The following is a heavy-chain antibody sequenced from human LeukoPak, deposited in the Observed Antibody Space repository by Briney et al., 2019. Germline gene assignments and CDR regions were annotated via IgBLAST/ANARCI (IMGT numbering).Heavy chain of an antibody. CDR2: MNPNSGNT. J-gene: IGHJ6*03. V-gene: IGHV1-8*03. Sequence: ASVKVSCKASGYTFTSYDINWVRQATGQGLEWMGWMNPNSGNTGYAQKFQGRVTITRNTSISTAYMELSSLRSEDTAVYYCARANPYLNHFWSGDGLYYHHYMDVWGKGTTVTVSS. CDR1: GYTFTSYD. D-gene: IGHD3-3*02. CDR3: ARANPYLNHFWSGDGLYYHHYMDV.